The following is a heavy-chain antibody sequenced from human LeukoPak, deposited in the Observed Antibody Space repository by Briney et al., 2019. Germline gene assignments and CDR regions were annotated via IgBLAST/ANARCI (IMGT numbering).Heavy chain of an antibody. Sequence: PGGSLRLSCAASGFIFNNYAMSWVRQAPGEGLEWVSAINGGGDDTRYADSVRGRFTISRDNSKNTVSLQMNSLRVEDTALYFCAKSDCGSYGCKLLNYWGQGTLVTVSS. D-gene: IGHD3-3*01. V-gene: IGHV3-23*01. CDR3: AKSDCGSYGCKLLNY. CDR1: GFIFNNYA. J-gene: IGHJ4*02. CDR2: INGGGDDT.